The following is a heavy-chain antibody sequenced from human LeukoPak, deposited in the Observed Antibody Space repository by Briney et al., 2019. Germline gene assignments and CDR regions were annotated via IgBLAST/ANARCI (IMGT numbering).Heavy chain of an antibody. J-gene: IGHJ4*02. CDR2: IYYSGST. CDR1: GGSISSYY. Sequence: SETLSLTCTVSGGSISSYYWSWIRQPPGKGLEWIGYIYYSGSTNYNPSLKSRVTISVDTSKNQFSLKLSSVTAADTAVYYCARRGGKRQFDYWGQGTLVTVSS. CDR3: ARRGGKRQFDY. D-gene: IGHD4-23*01. V-gene: IGHV4-59*01.